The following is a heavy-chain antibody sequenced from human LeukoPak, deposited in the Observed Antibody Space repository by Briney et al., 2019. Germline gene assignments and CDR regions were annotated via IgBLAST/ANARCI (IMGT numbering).Heavy chain of an antibody. V-gene: IGHV3-23*01. CDR1: GFTFSSYA. Sequence: GGSLRLSCAASGFTFSSYAMSWVRQAPGKGLEWVSAISGSGGSTYYADSVKGRFAISRDNSKNTLHLQMNSLRAEDTAVYYCASPGGVPTPDPWSQGTLVTVSS. CDR3: ASPGGVPTPDP. CDR2: ISGSGGST. D-gene: IGHD3-16*01. J-gene: IGHJ5*02.